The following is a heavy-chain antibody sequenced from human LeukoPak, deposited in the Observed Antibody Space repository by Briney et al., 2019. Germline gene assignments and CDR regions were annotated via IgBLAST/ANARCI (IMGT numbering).Heavy chain of an antibody. D-gene: IGHD6-13*01. J-gene: IGHJ4*02. CDR2: INWNGGST. Sequence: GGSLRLSCAASGFTSDDYGMSWVRQAPGKGLEWVSGINWNGGSTGYADSVKGRFTISRDNAKNSLYLQMNSLRAEDTALYHCARLAGIAAAGTPDYWGQGTLVTVSS. CDR1: GFTSDDYG. V-gene: IGHV3-20*01. CDR3: ARLAGIAAAGTPDY.